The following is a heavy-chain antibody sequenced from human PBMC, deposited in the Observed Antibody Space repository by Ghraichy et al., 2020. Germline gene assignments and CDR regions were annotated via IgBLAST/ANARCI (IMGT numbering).Heavy chain of an antibody. CDR1: GFTFDDYA. Sequence: GGSLRLSCAASGFTFDDYAMHWVRQAPGKGLEWVSGISWNSGSIGYADSVKGRFTISRDNAKNSLYLQMNSLRAEDTTLYYCAKVKDVSSWYRSNAFDIWGQGTMVTVSS. CDR3: AKVKDVSSWYRSNAFDI. D-gene: IGHD6-13*01. CDR2: ISWNSGSI. V-gene: IGHV3-9*01. J-gene: IGHJ3*02.